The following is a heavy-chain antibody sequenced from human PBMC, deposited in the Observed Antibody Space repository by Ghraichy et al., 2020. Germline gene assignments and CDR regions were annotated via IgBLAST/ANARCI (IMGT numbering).Heavy chain of an antibody. V-gene: IGHV4-59*01. D-gene: IGHD3-10*01. CDR3: ARDSPYYYGSGTLSPGYYGMDV. J-gene: IGHJ6*02. CDR1: GGSISSYY. CDR2: IYYSGST. Sequence: SETLSLTCTVSGGSISSYYWSWIRQPPGKGLEWIGYIYYSGSTNYNPSLKSRVTISVDTSKNQFSLKLSSVTAADTAVYYCARDSPYYYGSGTLSPGYYGMDVSGQGTTVTVSS.